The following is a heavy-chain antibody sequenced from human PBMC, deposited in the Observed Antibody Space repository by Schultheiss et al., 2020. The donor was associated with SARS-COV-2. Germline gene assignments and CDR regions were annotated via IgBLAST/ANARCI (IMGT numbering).Heavy chain of an antibody. D-gene: IGHD1-26*01. CDR3: ARDVGDAFDM. Sequence: GGSLRLSCAASGFTFSNYGMSWVRQAPGKGLEWVSAISGSGGSTYYADSVKGRFTISRDNAKNSVFLQMNNVRAEDTAVYYCARDVGDAFDMWGQGTMVTVSS. CDR2: ISGSGGST. V-gene: IGHV3-23*01. CDR1: GFTFSNYG. J-gene: IGHJ3*02.